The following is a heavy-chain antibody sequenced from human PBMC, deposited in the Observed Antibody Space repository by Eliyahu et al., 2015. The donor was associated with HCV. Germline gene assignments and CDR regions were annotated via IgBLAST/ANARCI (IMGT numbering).Heavy chain of an antibody. CDR3: ARGLGYCNDGSCYSSSWGPLYFDY. CDR2: ISHDGSNK. Sequence: QVQLVESGGGVVQPGRSLRLSCAASGFTFSSXGMXXXXPAPGKGLEWVAVISHDGSNKYYADSVKGRFTISRDNSKNTLYLQMNSLRDEDTAVYYCARGLGYCNDGSCYSSSWGPLYFDYWGQGTLVTVSS. V-gene: IGHV3-30*03. J-gene: IGHJ4*02. CDR1: GFTFSSXG. D-gene: IGHD2-15*01.